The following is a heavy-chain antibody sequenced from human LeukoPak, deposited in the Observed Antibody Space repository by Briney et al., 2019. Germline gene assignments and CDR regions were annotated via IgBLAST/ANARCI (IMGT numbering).Heavy chain of an antibody. V-gene: IGHV4-59*12. CDR2: IYYSGST. Sequence: PSDTLSLTCTVSGGSISSYYWSWIRQPPGKGLEWIGYIYYSGSTNYNPSLKSRVTISVDTSKNQFSLKLSSVTAADTAVYYCARDVVAAVGTFDYWGQGTLVTVSS. D-gene: IGHD6-13*01. CDR3: ARDVVAAVGTFDY. CDR1: GGSISSYY. J-gene: IGHJ4*02.